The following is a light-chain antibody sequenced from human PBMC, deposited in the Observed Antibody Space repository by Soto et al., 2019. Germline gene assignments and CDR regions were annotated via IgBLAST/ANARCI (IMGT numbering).Light chain of an antibody. CDR3: QQRSHWPPIT. V-gene: IGKV3-11*01. Sequence: EIVLTQSPATLSLSPGERATLSCRASQSVRSYLAWYQQKPGQAPRLLIYDASNRATGIPARFSGSGSGTDFTLTISSLEPEDFAVYYCQQRSHWPPITFGQGTRLEIK. CDR1: QSVRSY. CDR2: DAS. J-gene: IGKJ5*01.